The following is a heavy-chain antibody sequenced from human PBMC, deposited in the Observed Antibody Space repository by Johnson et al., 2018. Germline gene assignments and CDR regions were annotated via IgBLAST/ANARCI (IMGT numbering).Heavy chain of an antibody. CDR2: IYYSGSP. CDR3: ARDSAYSSGWNAFDI. D-gene: IGHD6-19*01. V-gene: IGHV4-59*01. CDR1: GGSISSYY. J-gene: IGHJ3*02. Sequence: QVQLQESGPGLVKPSETLSLTCTVSGGSISSYYWSWIRQPPGKGLEWIGYIYYSGSPNYNPSLKSRVPISVDTSKNQSPLTLSSSTAADTAVYYCARDSAYSSGWNAFDIWGQGTMVTVSS.